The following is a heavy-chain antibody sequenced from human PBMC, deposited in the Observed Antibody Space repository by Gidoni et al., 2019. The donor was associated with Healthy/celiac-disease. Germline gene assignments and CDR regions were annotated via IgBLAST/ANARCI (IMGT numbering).Heavy chain of an antibody. J-gene: IGHJ6*02. CDR1: GYSIRNARRG. Sequence: VTLKESGPVLVKPTETLTLTCTVSGYSIRNARRGVGLIRQPPGKALVWLAHICSNDEKSYRTSLKSRLTISKDTSKSQVVLTMSNMDPVDTATYYCARIPRGYYYYGMDVWGQGTTVTVSS. CDR3: ARIPRGYYYYGMDV. V-gene: IGHV2-26*01. CDR2: ICSNDEK.